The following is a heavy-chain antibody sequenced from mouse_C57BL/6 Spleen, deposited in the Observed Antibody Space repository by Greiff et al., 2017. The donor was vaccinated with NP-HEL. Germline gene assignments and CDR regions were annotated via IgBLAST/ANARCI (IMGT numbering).Heavy chain of an antibody. V-gene: IGHV1-52*01. Sequence: QVQLQQPVAELVRPGSSVKLSCKASGYTFTSYWMHWVKQRPIQGLEWIGNIDPSDSVTHYNQKFKDKATLTVDKSSSTAYMQLSSLTSEDSAVYYCARGYYYGSSWYFDVWGTGTTVTVSS. CDR1: GYTFTSYW. D-gene: IGHD1-1*01. J-gene: IGHJ1*03. CDR2: IDPSDSVT. CDR3: ARGYYYGSSWYFDV.